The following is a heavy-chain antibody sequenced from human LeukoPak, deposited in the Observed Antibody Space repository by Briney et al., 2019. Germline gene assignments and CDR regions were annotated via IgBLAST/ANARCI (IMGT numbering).Heavy chain of an antibody. CDR3: ARRAYGDYPDAFDI. J-gene: IGHJ3*02. CDR1: GFTFSSYS. CDR2: ISSSSSYI. Sequence: GGSLRLSCAASGFTFSSYSMNWVRQAPGKGLEWVSSISSSSSYIYYADSVKGRFTISRDNAKNSLYLQMNSLRAEDTAVYYCARRAYGDYPDAFDIWGQGTMVTVSS. D-gene: IGHD4-17*01. V-gene: IGHV3-21*01.